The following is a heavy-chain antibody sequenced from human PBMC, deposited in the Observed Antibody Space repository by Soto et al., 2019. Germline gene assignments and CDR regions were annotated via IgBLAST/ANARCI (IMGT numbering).Heavy chain of an antibody. D-gene: IGHD2-2*01. V-gene: IGHV5-51*01. CDR3: ARALARGYCSSTSCSRDDAFDI. CDR2: IYPGDSDT. CDR1: GYSFTSYW. J-gene: IGHJ3*02. Sequence: RGESLKISCKGSGYSFTSYWIGWVRQMPGKGLEWMGIIYPGDSDTRYSPSFQGQVTISADKSISTAYLQWSSLKASDTAMYYCARALARGYCSSTSCSRDDAFDIWGQGTMVTVSS.